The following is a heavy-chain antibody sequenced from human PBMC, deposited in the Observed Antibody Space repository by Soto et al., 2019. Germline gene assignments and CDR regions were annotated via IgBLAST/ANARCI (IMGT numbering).Heavy chain of an antibody. CDR1: GFTFSSYG. J-gene: IGHJ3*02. D-gene: IGHD6-19*01. V-gene: IGHV3-30*18. CDR2: ISYDGSNK. CDR3: AKQVTPHSSGWPDAFDI. Sequence: QVQLVESGGGVVQPGRSLRLTCAVSGFTFSSYGMHWVRQAPGKGLEWVAVISYDGSNKYYADSVKGRFTISRDNSKNTLHLQMNSLRAEDTAVYYCAKQVTPHSSGWPDAFDIYGQGTMVSVSS.